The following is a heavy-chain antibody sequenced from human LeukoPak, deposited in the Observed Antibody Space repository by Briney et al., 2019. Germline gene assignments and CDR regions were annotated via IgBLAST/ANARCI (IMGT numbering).Heavy chain of an antibody. D-gene: IGHD3-16*02. Sequence: GGSLRLSCAASGFTFSDYAMTWVRQAAGKGLEWVSSISDTGRRTYYTDSVKGRFTISRDDSKKAVYLEMSTLRVEDTAIYFCARHDSFIPFWGQGTLVTVSS. CDR3: ARHDSFIPF. V-gene: IGHV3-23*01. CDR1: GFTFSDYA. J-gene: IGHJ4*02. CDR2: ISDTGRRT.